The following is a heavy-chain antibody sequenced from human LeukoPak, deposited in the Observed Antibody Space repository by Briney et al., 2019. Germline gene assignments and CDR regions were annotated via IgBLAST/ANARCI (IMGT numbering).Heavy chain of an antibody. CDR1: GFTFSSYG. D-gene: IGHD1-1*01. V-gene: IGHV3-30*18. CDR3: AKDRWNWNDVPTFDY. J-gene: IGHJ4*02. Sequence: GGSLRLSCAASGFTFSSYGMHWVRQAPGKGLEWVAVISYDGSNKYYADSVKGRFTISRDNSKNTLYLQMNSLRAEDTAVYYCAKDRWNWNDVPTFDYWGQGTLVTVSS. CDR2: ISYDGSNK.